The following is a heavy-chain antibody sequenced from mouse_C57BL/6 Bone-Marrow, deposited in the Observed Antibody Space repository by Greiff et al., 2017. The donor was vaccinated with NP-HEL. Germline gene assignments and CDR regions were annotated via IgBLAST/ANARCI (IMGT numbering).Heavy chain of an antibody. V-gene: IGHV2-5*01. J-gene: IGHJ4*01. Sequence: QVQLQQSGPGLVQPSQSLSITCTVSGFSLTSYGVHWVRQSPGKGLEWLGVIWRGGSTDYNAAFMSRLSITKDNSKSQVFFNLNSLQADDTAIYYSAKSPHYDYDGGDYYAMDYWGQGTSVTVSS. CDR2: IWRGGST. CDR3: AKSPHYDYDGGDYYAMDY. CDR1: GFSLTSYG. D-gene: IGHD2-4*01.